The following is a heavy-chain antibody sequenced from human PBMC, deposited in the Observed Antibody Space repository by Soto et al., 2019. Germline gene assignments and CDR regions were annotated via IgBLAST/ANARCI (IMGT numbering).Heavy chain of an antibody. D-gene: IGHD3-10*01. CDR1: GYNFLTYG. J-gene: IGHJ5*02. Sequence: WASVKVSCKASGYNFLTYGISWLRQAPGRGLEWMGWISTDNTHRNYAQNFQERVTMTTDTSTNTAYMELRSLRSDDTAIYYCARDRPGISVIRAVKTYNYFDPWGRGTLVTVSS. CDR2: ISTDNTHR. CDR3: ARDRPGISVIRAVKTYNYFDP. V-gene: IGHV1-18*01.